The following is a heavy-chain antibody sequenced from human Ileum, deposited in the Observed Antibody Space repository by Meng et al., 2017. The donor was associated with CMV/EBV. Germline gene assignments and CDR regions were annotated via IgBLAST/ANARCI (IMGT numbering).Heavy chain of an antibody. CDR2: INPNSGGT. CDR3: VSSTGHYYYSGMDV. V-gene: IGHV1-2*02. J-gene: IGHJ6*02. Sequence: ASVKVSCKASGYTFTGYYMHWVRQAPGQGLEWMGWINPNSGGTNYAQKFQGRVTMTRDTSISTAYMELRRLRSDDTAVYYCVSSTGHYYYSGMDVWGQGTTVTVSS. CDR1: GYTFTGYY. D-gene: IGHD2-2*01.